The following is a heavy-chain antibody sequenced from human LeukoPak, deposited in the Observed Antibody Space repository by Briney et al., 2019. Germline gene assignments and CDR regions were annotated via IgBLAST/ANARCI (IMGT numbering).Heavy chain of an antibody. CDR1: GFTFSSYR. CDR2: ISSSSSTI. J-gene: IGHJ4*02. CDR3: ARDLRFLEWSVDY. V-gene: IGHV3-48*04. D-gene: IGHD3-3*01. Sequence: GGSLRLSCAASGFTFSSYRMNWVRQAPGKGLEWVSYISSSSSTIYYADSVKGRFTISRDNAKNSLYLQMNSLRAEDTAVYYCARDLRFLEWSVDYWGQGTLVTVSS.